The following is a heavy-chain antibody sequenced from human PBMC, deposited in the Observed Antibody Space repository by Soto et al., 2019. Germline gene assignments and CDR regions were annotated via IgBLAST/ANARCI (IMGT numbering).Heavy chain of an antibody. V-gene: IGHV4-4*07. CDR1: GGSISSYS. D-gene: IGHD3-3*01. CDR3: AKSGGITIVGVFSDYYCMDV. Sequence: QVQLQESGPGLVKPSETLSVTCTVSGGSISSYSWSWIRQPAGKGLEWIGRIYTSWSTNYNPALKRRVTMSVDTSKNPCSLKLSCGTAADTGVYYCAKSGGITIVGVFSDYYCMDVWGQGTTVTVSS. CDR2: IYTSWST. J-gene: IGHJ6*02.